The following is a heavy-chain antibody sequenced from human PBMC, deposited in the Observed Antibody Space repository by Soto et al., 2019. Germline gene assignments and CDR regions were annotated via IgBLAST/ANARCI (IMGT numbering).Heavy chain of an antibody. J-gene: IGHJ6*02. V-gene: IGHV3-53*02. CDR2: IYSDNNT. CDR1: GFTVSRDS. CDR3: ARHYSAMGV. Sequence: EVQLVETGGDLIQPGGSLRLSCAASGFTVSRDSMTWVRQAPGKGLEWISIIYSDNNTDYADSVKGRFSISRDTSKNILYLQMNILRAEDTAEYDCARHYSAMGVWGQGTTVTVSS.